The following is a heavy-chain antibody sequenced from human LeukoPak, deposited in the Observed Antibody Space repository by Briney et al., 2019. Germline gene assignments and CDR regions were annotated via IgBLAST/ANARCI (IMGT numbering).Heavy chain of an antibody. CDR1: GFTFSSYG. Sequence: GGSLRLSCPASGFTFSSYGMHWVRQAPGKGLEWVAVIWYDGRNKYYADSVKGRFTISRDNSKNTLYLQMNSLRAEDTAVHYCAKGLISSSSIKDAFDIWGQGTMVTVSS. J-gene: IGHJ3*02. CDR2: IWYDGRNK. CDR3: AKGLISSSSIKDAFDI. V-gene: IGHV3-33*06. D-gene: IGHD6-6*01.